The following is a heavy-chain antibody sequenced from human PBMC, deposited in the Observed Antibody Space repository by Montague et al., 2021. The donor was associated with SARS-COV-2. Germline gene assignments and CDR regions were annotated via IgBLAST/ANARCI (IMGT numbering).Heavy chain of an antibody. CDR1: GFTFGNYW. V-gene: IGHV3-7*01. CDR3: ARNDYGGVDYKYYGMGV. J-gene: IGHJ6*02. D-gene: IGHD4-17*01. CDR2: IKQDGTEK. Sequence: SLRLSCAASGFTFGNYWMNWVRQAPGKGLEWVANIKQDGTEKYYXDSXKGRFTISRDNAKNSLYLQMNSLRADDTAVYYCARNDYGGVDYKYYGMGVWGQGATVTGSS.